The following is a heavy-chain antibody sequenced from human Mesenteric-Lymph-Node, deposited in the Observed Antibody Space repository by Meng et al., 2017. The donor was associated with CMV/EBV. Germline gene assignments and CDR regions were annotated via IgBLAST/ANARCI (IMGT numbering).Heavy chain of an antibody. Sequence: GESLKISCAASGFTLSSDAIHWVRQAPGKGLEWVAFISSDGGTKDYTDSVGGRFTISRDNSMNTVYLQMNSLRAEDTAVYYCARVGGYCTSTTCIRGGYYGLDVWGQGTTVTVSS. D-gene: IGHD2-2*01. V-gene: IGHV3-30*04. CDR3: ARVGGYCTSTTCIRGGYYGLDV. CDR1: GFTLSSDA. CDR2: ISSDGGTK. J-gene: IGHJ6*02.